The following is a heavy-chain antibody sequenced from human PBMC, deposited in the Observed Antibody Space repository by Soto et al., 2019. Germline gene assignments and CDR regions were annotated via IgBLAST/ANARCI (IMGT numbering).Heavy chain of an antibody. J-gene: IGHJ6*02. CDR2: IIPIFGTA. Sequence: GASVKVSCKASGVTFSSYAISWVRQAPGQGLEWMGGIIPIFGTANYARKFQGRVTITADKSTSTAYMELSSLRSEDTAVYYCARSSGYYLLYYGMDVWGQGTTVTVSS. CDR1: GVTFSSYA. D-gene: IGHD3-22*01. CDR3: ARSSGYYLLYYGMDV. V-gene: IGHV1-69*06.